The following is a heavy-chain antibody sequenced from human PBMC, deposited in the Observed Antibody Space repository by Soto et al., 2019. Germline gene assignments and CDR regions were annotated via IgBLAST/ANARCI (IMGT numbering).Heavy chain of an antibody. CDR2: SSPISGTA. CDR3: ASPQRGYSGYADAFDI. Sequence: GAAVKVSCKASLGSFSSYAISWVREAPGQGLEGMGGSSPISGTANYAQKVQGTVAITADQSTSTAYMELRSLTSEHPAVYYRASPQRGYSGYADAFDIWGQGTMVPVSS. CDR1: LGSFSSYA. J-gene: IGHJ3*02. V-gene: IGHV1-69*13. D-gene: IGHD5-12*01.